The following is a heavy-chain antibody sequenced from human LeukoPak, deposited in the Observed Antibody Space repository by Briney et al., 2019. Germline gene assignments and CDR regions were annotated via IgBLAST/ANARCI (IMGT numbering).Heavy chain of an antibody. V-gene: IGHV3-21*01. CDR1: GFLFSSYN. J-gene: IGHJ6*02. D-gene: IGHD2-2*01. Sequence: GGSLRLSCAASGFLFSSYNMNWVRQAPGKGLEWVSSISTRSSYIYYADSVKGRFTISRDNAKNSLYLQMNSLRAEDTAVYYCARDGRVPAAIAYYYGMDVWGQGTTVTVSS. CDR3: ARDGRVPAAIAYYYGMDV. CDR2: ISTRSSYI.